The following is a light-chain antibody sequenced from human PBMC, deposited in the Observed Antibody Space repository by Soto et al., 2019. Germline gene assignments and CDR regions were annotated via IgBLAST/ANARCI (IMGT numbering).Light chain of an antibody. J-gene: IGKJ3*01. CDR3: QQADDCPFT. Sequence: DIQMTQSPSSVSASVGDRITITCRASQGISRWLAWYQQKPGRAPKLLIYAASNLQTGAPSRFSGSGSGTDVAHTITSLQAEDFSAYHCQQADDCPFTFGPGTKVDI. CDR2: AAS. V-gene: IGKV1-12*01. CDR1: QGISRW.